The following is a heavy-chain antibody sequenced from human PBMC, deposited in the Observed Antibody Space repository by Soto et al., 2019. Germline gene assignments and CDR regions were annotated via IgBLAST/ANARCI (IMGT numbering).Heavy chain of an antibody. J-gene: IGHJ4*03. CDR3: ATDRRHYYALAT. D-gene: IGHD3-10*01. Sequence: SVKVSCKVSGYTLTELSMHWVRQAPGKGLEWMGGFDPEDGETIYAQKFQGRVTMTEDTSTDTAYMELSSRRSEDTAVYYCATDRRHYYALATWGQGIMVTGAS. V-gene: IGHV1-24*01. CDR1: GYTLTELS. CDR2: FDPEDGET.